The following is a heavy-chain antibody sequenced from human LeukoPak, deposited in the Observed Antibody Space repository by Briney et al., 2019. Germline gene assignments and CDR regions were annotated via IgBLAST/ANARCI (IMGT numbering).Heavy chain of an antibody. Sequence: GASVKVSCKASGYTFTGYYMHWVRQAPGQGLEWMGWINPNSGGTNYAQKFQGRVTMTRDTSISTAYMELSRLRSDDTAVYYCARGVSYYYGSGSYYGVDPWGQGTLVTVSS. CDR1: GYTFTGYY. J-gene: IGHJ5*02. CDR2: INPNSGGT. V-gene: IGHV1-2*02. CDR3: ARGVSYYYGSGSYYGVDP. D-gene: IGHD3-10*01.